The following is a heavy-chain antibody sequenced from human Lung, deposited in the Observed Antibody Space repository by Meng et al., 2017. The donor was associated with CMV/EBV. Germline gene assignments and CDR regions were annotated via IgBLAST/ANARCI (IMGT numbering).Heavy chain of an antibody. J-gene: IGHJ5*02. CDR2: IYPGDSDT. V-gene: IGHV5-51*01. CDR3: ARQPNNWFDP. Sequence: SCKVFGYSFTSYWIGWLRQMPGKGLAWRGIIYPGDSDTRYSPSFQGQVTISVDKSISTAYLEWSSLKASDTAMYYCARQPNNWFDPWGQGTLVTVSS. CDR1: GYSFTSYW.